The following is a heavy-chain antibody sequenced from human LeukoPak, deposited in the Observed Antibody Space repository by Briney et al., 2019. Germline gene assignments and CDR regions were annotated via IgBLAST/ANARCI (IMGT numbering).Heavy chain of an antibody. D-gene: IGHD4-17*01. CDR3: ARAMTSVSFFDY. CDR1: GFTFSTYA. J-gene: IGHJ4*02. V-gene: IGHV3-23*01. CDR2: ISVGGSTT. Sequence: GGSLRLSCAATGFTFSTYAMSWVRQAPGKGQEWVSAISVGGSTTYYADSVKGRFTISRDNSKNTLYLQMNSLRGEDTAVYYCARAMTSVSFFDYWGQGTLVTVSS.